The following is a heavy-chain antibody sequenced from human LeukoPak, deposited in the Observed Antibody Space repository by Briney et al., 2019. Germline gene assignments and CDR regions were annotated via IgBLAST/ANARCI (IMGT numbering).Heavy chain of an antibody. CDR3: AKESGYSYGTYYFDY. J-gene: IGHJ4*02. CDR2: ISGSGGST. V-gene: IGHV3-23*01. D-gene: IGHD5-18*01. Sequence: GGSLRLSCAASGFTFSSYAMSWVRQAPGKGLEWVSAISGSGGSTYYADSVKGRFTISRDNSKSTLYLQMSSLRAEDTAVYYCAKESGYSYGTYYFDYWGQGTLVTVSS. CDR1: GFTFSSYA.